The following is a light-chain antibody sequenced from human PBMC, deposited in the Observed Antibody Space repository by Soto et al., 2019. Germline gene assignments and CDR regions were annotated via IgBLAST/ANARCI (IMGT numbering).Light chain of an antibody. CDR2: EDS. CDR3: CSYARGSTLV. J-gene: IGLJ3*02. V-gene: IGLV2-23*01. Sequence: QSALTQPASVSGSPGQSITISCTGTSSDVGSYNLVSWYQQHPGKAPKLMIYEDSKRPSGVSNRFFGSKSGNTASLTISGLQAEDEADYFCCSYARGSTLVFGGGTKLTVI. CDR1: SSDVGSYNL.